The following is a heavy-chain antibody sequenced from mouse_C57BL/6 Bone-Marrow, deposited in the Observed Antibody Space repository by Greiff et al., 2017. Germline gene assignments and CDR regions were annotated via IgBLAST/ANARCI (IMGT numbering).Heavy chain of an antibody. Sequence: QVQLQQPGAELVKPGASVKLSCKASGYTFTSYWMQWVKQRPGQGLEWIGEIDPSDSYTNYNQKFKGKATLTVDTSSSTAYMQLSSLTSEDSAVYYCAREGMANYLDYWGQGTTLTVSS. CDR1: GYTFTSYW. V-gene: IGHV1-50*01. D-gene: IGHD2-10*02. J-gene: IGHJ2*01. CDR3: AREGMANYLDY. CDR2: IDPSDSYT.